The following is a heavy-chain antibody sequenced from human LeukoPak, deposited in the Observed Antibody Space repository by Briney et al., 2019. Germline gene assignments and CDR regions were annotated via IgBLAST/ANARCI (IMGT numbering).Heavy chain of an antibody. CDR1: GFTFSSYW. J-gene: IGHJ4*02. CDR2: IKQDGSEK. CDR3: ARGPYYFDY. V-gene: IGHV3-7*01. Sequence: HPGGSLRLSCAASGFTFSSYWMSWVRQAPGKGLEWVANIKQDGSEKCYVDSVKGRFTISRDNAKNSLYLQVNSLRAEDKAVYYCARGPYYFDYWGQGTLVTVSS.